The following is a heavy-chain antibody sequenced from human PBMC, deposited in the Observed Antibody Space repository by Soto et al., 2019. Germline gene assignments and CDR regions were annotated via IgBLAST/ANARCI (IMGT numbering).Heavy chain of an antibody. CDR3: ARVLERPYYFDY. Sequence: QVQLQESGPGLVKPSETLSLTYTVSGGSFNTYYWSWIRQTPGKGLEWIGYIFYSGSTTYNPSLKSRVTISLHTSKNQFSLKLSSVTAADTAVYYCARVLERPYYFDYWGQGTLVTVSS. V-gene: IGHV4-59*01. J-gene: IGHJ4*02. CDR2: IFYSGST. CDR1: GGSFNTYY. D-gene: IGHD1-1*01.